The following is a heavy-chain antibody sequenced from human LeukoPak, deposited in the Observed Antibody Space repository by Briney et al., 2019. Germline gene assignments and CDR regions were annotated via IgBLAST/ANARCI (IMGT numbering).Heavy chain of an antibody. CDR3: ARAGEHAGFDY. V-gene: IGHV3-33*01. CDR1: GFSFSNAW. CDR2: IWYDGSNK. D-gene: IGHD7-27*01. J-gene: IGHJ4*02. Sequence: PGGSLRLSCATSGFSFSNAWMNWVRQAPGKGLEWVAVIWYDGSNKYYADSVKGRFTISRDNSKDTLYLQMNSLRAEDTAVYYCARAGEHAGFDYWGQGTLVTVSS.